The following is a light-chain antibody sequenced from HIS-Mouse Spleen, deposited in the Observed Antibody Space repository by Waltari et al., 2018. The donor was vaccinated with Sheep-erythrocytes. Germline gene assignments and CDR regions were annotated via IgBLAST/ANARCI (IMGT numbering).Light chain of an antibody. CDR3: CSYAGSYNHV. J-gene: IGLJ1*01. CDR2: DVS. Sequence: QSALTQPASVSGSPGQSITISCTGTSIDVGGYTYVPWYQQHPGKAPKLMIYDVSTRPSGVPDRFSGSKSGNTASLTISGLQAEDEADYYCCSYAGSYNHVFATGTKVTVL. V-gene: IGLV2-11*01. CDR1: SIDVGGYTY.